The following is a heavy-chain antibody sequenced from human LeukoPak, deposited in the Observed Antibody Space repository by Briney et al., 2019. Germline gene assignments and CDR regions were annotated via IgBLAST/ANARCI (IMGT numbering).Heavy chain of an antibody. J-gene: IGHJ5*02. D-gene: IGHD6-6*01. CDR1: GGSTSSYY. V-gene: IGHV4-59*01. Sequence: PSETLSLTCTVSGGSTSSYYWSWIRQPPGKGLEWIGYIYYSGSTNYNPSLKSRVTISVDTSKNQFSLKLSSVTAADTAVYYCARSSRWFDPWGQGTLVTVSS. CDR2: IYYSGST. CDR3: ARSSRWFDP.